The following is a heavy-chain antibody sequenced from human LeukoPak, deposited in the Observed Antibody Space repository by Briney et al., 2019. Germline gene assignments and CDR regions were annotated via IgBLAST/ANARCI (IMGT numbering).Heavy chain of an antibody. CDR1: GFTFSDYY. Sequence: PGGSLRLSCAVSGFTFSDYYMSWIRQAPGKGLEWISYISSSSSTIYYADSVKGRFTISRDNAKNSLYLQMNSLRAEDTAVYYCARSQPLLYYFDYWGQGTLVTVSS. J-gene: IGHJ4*02. V-gene: IGHV3-11*04. CDR3: ARSQPLLYYFDY. CDR2: ISSSSSTI. D-gene: IGHD2-21*02.